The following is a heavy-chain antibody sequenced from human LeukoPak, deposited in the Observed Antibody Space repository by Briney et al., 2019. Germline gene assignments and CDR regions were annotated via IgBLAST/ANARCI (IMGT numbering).Heavy chain of an antibody. CDR1: GLIFSNYA. CDR3: AKGYSDLRVADVFFEY. CDR2: ITSGFTP. D-gene: IGHD2-15*01. V-gene: IGHV3-23*01. Sequence: GGSLRLSCAASGLIFSNYAMSWVRQAPGKGLEWVSGITSGFTPHYADPVKGRFTISRDNSKNTFHLQMNSLRAEDTAVYYCAKGYSDLRVADVFFEYWGQGTLVTVSS. J-gene: IGHJ4*02.